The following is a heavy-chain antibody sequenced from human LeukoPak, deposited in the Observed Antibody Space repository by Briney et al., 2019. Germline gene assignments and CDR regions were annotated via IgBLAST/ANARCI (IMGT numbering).Heavy chain of an antibody. V-gene: IGHV3-7*01. D-gene: IGHD1-26*01. CDR3: ASRIVGTPDYFDY. Sequence: GGSLRLSCAASGFTFSSYWMSWVRQAPGKGLEWVASIMQDGNEKYYVDSVKGRFTISRDNAKNSLYLQLNSLRVEDTAVYYCASRIVGTPDYFDYWGQGTLVTVSS. CDR1: GFTFSSYW. CDR2: IMQDGNEK. J-gene: IGHJ4*02.